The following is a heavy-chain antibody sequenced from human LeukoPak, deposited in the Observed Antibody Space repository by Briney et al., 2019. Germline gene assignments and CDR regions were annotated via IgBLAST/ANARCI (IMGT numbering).Heavy chain of an antibody. J-gene: IGHJ4*02. CDR3: AVGDYYYDTRFDY. CDR2: INVDSGNT. D-gene: IGHD3-22*01. V-gene: IGHV1-3*03. CDR1: GCTFTSYA. Sequence: GASVKVSCKASGCTFTSYAMHWVRQAPGQRLEWMAWINVDSGNTKYSQEFQGRVTITRDTSASTAYMELSSLRSEDMAVYYCAVGDYYYDTRFDYWGQGTLVTVSS.